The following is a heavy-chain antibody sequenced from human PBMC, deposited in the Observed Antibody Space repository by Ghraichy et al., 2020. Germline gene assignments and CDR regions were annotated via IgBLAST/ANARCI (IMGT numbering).Heavy chain of an antibody. Sequence: SETLSLTCTVSGGSISNFYWSWIRQPPGKGLEWIGYIYYSGSTNYNPSLKSRVTISVDTSKNQFSLKLSSVTAADTAVYYCARNYGEQLVFRTNYFDYWGQGTLVTVSS. CDR3: ARNYGEQLVFRTNYFDY. CDR1: GGSISNFY. J-gene: IGHJ4*02. CDR2: IYYSGST. D-gene: IGHD6-6*01. V-gene: IGHV4-59*01.